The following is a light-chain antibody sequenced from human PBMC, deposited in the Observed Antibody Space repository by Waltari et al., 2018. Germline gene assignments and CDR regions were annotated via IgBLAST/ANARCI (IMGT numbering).Light chain of an antibody. CDR1: NSDVGNSNV. CDR3: CSYAGSKTFYV. V-gene: IGLV2-23*02. J-gene: IGLJ1*01. CDR2: EVN. Sequence: QSALTPPASVSGSPGQSITISCNGTNSDVGNSNVFSWYQQQPGKAPKLMIFEVNKRPSGVSSRFSGSKSGNTASLAISGLQAEDEADYYCCSYAGSKTFYVFGSGTKVTV.